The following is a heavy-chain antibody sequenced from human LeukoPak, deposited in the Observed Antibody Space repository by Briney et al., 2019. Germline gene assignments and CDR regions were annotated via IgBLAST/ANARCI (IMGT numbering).Heavy chain of an antibody. D-gene: IGHD6-13*01. Sequence: GGSLTRSCAASGFTFSSNGMHWVRQAPGKGLEWVAVISFDCSNKDYADPVKDRFTISRDNAKDSLYLQMNSLRAEDTAVYYCARARYSSSWFDAFDIWGQGTMVTVSS. V-gene: IGHV3-30*03. CDR1: GFTFSSNG. CDR3: ARARYSSSWFDAFDI. CDR2: ISFDCSNK. J-gene: IGHJ3*02.